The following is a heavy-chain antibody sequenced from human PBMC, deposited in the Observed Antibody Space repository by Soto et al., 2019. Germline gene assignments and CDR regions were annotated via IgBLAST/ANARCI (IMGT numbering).Heavy chain of an antibody. CDR1: GFTFSNAW. CDR3: TTTSLWDFWSRYSIFDY. J-gene: IGHJ4*02. V-gene: IGHV3-15*01. Sequence: PGGSLRLSCAPSGFTFSNAWMSWVRQAPGKGLEWVGRIKSKTDGGTTDYAAPVKGRFTISREDSKNTLYLQMNSLNTEDTAVYYCTTTSLWDFWSRYSIFDYCGQGPMLTVAS. D-gene: IGHD3-3*01. CDR2: IKSKTDGGTT.